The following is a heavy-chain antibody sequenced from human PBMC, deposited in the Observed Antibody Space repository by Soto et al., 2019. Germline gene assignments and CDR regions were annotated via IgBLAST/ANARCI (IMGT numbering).Heavy chain of an antibody. D-gene: IGHD5-12*01. CDR1: GFTFSSYG. CDR2: ISYDGSNK. J-gene: IGHJ4*02. Sequence: RRLSCAASGFTFSSYGMHWVRQAPGKGLEWVAVISYDGSNKYYADSVRGRFTISRDNSKNTLYLQMNSLRAEDTAVYYCAKDQMTDIVATAYFDYWGQGTLVTVSS. V-gene: IGHV3-30*18. CDR3: AKDQMTDIVATAYFDY.